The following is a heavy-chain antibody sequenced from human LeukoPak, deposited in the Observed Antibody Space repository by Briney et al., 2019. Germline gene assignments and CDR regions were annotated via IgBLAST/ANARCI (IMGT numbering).Heavy chain of an antibody. Sequence: PSETLSLTCTVSGGSISSSSYYWGWIRQPPGKGLEWIGSIYYSGSTYYNPSLKSRVTISVDTSKNQFSLKLSSVTAADTAVYYCARDHIAAAGDYYYYYMDVWGKGTTVTVSS. J-gene: IGHJ6*03. CDR1: GGSISSSSYY. V-gene: IGHV4-39*07. CDR3: ARDHIAAAGDYYYYYMDV. CDR2: IYYSGST. D-gene: IGHD6-13*01.